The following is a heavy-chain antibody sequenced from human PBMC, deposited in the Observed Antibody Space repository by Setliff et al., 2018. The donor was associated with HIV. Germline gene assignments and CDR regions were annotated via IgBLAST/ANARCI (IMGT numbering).Heavy chain of an antibody. V-gene: IGHV4-39*07. CDR1: GGSISSSSYY. Sequence: PSETLSLTCTVSGGSISSSSYYWGWIRQPPGKGLEWIGSIYYSGSTYYNPSLKSRVTISVDTSKNQFSLKLSSVTAADTAVYYCARDRFYSSSWGVARFYFDYWGQGTLVTSPQ. CDR2: IYYSGST. D-gene: IGHD6-13*01. CDR3: ARDRFYSSSWGVARFYFDY. J-gene: IGHJ4*02.